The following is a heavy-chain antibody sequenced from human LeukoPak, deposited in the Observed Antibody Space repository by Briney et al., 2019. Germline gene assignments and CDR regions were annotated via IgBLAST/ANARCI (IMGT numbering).Heavy chain of an antibody. CDR3: ARVVGAAAIFRSRTNWFDP. CDR2: INHSGST. J-gene: IGHJ5*02. V-gene: IGHV4-34*01. Sequence: PSETLSLTCAVYGGSFSGYYWSWIRQPPGKGLEWIGEINHSGSTNYNPSLKSRVTISVDTSKNQFSLKLSSVTAADTAVYYCARVVGAAAIFRSRTNWFDPWGQGTLVTVSS. CDR1: GGSFSGYY. D-gene: IGHD6-13*01.